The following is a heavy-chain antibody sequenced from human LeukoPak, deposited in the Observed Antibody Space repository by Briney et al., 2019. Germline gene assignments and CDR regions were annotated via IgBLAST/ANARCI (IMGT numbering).Heavy chain of an antibody. D-gene: IGHD5-18*01. CDR2: ISAYNGNT. V-gene: IGHV1-18*04. J-gene: IGHJ3*02. Sequence: ASVKVSCKASGYTFTSYGISWVRQAPGQGLEWMGCISAYNGNTNYAQKLQGRVTMTTDTSTSTAYMELRSLRSDDTAVYYCARAGGYSYQLTEGGDAFDIWGQGTMVTVSS. CDR1: GYTFTSYG. CDR3: ARAGGYSYQLTEGGDAFDI.